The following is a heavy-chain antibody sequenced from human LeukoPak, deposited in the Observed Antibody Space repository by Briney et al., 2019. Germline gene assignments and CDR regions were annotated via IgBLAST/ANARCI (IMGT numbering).Heavy chain of an antibody. Sequence: PGGSLRLSCAASRFTFSSYAMSWVRQAPGKGLEWVSAISGSGGSTYYADSVKGRFTISRDNSKNTLYLQMNSLRAEDTAVYYCAKAGGMIVVVIPSDYWGQGTLVTVSS. V-gene: IGHV3-23*01. J-gene: IGHJ4*02. D-gene: IGHD3-22*01. CDR3: AKAGGMIVVVIPSDY. CDR2: ISGSGGST. CDR1: RFTFSSYA.